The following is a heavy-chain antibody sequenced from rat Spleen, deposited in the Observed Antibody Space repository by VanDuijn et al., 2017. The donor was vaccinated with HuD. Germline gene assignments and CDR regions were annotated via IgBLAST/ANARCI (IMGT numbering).Heavy chain of an antibody. CDR1: GFTFNNHW. V-gene: IGHV5-31*01. CDR2: ITNTGGDV. D-gene: IGHD2-2*01. CDR3: TGGGIPWYLDF. J-gene: IGHJ1*01. Sequence: EVQLVETGGGLVQPGKSLKLSCVASGFTFNNHWMSWIRQAPGKGLEWIASITNTGGDVYYPDSVKGRFTISRDNAKSTLYLQMNRLRSEDSATYYCTGGGIPWYLDFWGPGTMVTVSS.